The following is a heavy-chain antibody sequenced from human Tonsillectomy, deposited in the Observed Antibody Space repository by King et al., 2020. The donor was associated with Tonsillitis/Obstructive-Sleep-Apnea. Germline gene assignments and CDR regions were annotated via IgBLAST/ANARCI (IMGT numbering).Heavy chain of an antibody. CDR1: GGPVNSGSYY. CDR2: IYYTGGT. J-gene: IGHJ3*02. Sequence: VQLVESGPGLVKPSETLSLTCTVSGGPVNSGSYYWSWIRQPPGKGLEWIGYIYYTGGTNYSPSLKSRVTISVDTSKSQFSLSLSSVTAADTAVYYCARSNYDYIWGSSDAFDIWGQGTMVTVSS. D-gene: IGHD3-16*01. CDR3: ARSNYDYIWGSSDAFDI. V-gene: IGHV4-61*01.